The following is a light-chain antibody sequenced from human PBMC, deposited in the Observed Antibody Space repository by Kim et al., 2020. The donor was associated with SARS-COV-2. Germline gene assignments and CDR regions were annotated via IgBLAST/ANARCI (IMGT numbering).Light chain of an antibody. CDR2: DAS. J-gene: IGKJ2*01. V-gene: IGKV1-5*01. CDR3: QQYYSSSYT. CDR1: QSITMW. Sequence: SASVGDRVNITCRASQSITMWLAWYKQKPGKAQKLLIYDASNLKRGVPSRFSGSGSGTEFTLTISSLQPDDFATYYCQQYYSSSYTFGQGTKLE.